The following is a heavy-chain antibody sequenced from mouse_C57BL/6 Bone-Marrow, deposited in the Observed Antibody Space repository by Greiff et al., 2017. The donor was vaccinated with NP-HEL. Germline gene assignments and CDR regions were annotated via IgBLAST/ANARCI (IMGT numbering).Heavy chain of an antibody. CDR1: GFTFSSYG. Sequence: EVKLMESGGDLVKPGGSLKLSCAASGFTFSSYGMSWVRQTPDKRLEWVATISSGGSYTYYPDSVKGRFTISRDNAKNTLYLQMSSLKSEDTAMYYCARHGSYDGRVDYWGQGTSVTVSS. CDR2: ISSGGSYT. CDR3: ARHGSYDGRVDY. V-gene: IGHV5-6*01. D-gene: IGHD2-3*01. J-gene: IGHJ4*01.